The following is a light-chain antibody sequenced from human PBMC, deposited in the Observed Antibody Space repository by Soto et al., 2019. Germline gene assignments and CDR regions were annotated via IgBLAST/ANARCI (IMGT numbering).Light chain of an antibody. J-gene: IGLJ2*01. CDR1: TGAVTSNHH. Sequence: QAVVTQEPSLTVSPGGTVTLTCGSSTGAVTSNHHPYWFQQKAGQAPRTLIYDTSNKHSWTTARFSDPLLGDKAALTLSGAQADDEAQYYCLLSYNAALVFGGGTKLTVL. CDR2: DTS. CDR3: LLSYNAALV. V-gene: IGLV7-46*01.